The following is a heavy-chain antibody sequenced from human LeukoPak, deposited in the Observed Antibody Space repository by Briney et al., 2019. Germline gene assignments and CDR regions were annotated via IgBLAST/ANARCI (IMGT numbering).Heavy chain of an antibody. CDR3: ARQKYYDFWSGYYYPYYYGMDV. CDR2: IYYSGST. CDR1: GGSISSSSYY. V-gene: IGHV4-39*01. Sequence: PSETLSLTCTVSGGSISSSSYYWGWIRQPPGKGLEWIGSIYYSGSTYYNPSLKSRVTISVDTSKNQFSLKLSSVTAADTAVYYCARQKYYDFWSGYYYPYYYGMDVWGQGTTVTVSS. J-gene: IGHJ6*02. D-gene: IGHD3-3*01.